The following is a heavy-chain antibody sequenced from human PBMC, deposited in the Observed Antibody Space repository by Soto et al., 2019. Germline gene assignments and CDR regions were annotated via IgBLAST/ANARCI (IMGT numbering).Heavy chain of an antibody. D-gene: IGHD3-22*01. CDR1: GFSFSDYP. V-gene: IGHV3-30*04. Sequence: QVQLVESGGGVVQPGRSLSISCAASGFSFSDYPMHWVRQAPGKGLEWVASISSTGMKEYYGDSVKGRLTISRDTSKNTLYLQMSSLRAEDTAVYYCARESWYSDSSGNYYSNYFDSWGQGTLVTVSS. CDR2: ISSTGMKE. J-gene: IGHJ4*02. CDR3: ARESWYSDSSGNYYSNYFDS.